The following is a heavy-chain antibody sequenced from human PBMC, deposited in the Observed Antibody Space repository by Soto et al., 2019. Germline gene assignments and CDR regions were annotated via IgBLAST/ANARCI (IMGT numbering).Heavy chain of an antibody. D-gene: IGHD3-9*01. J-gene: IGHJ2*01. CDR1: GGSFSGYY. Sequence: QVQLQQWGAGPLTPLETLSLTCGVSGGSFSGYYWAWIRPSPGKGLEWIGEINDRGSINYNPSLKSGVSISVDASKNHYSLALRSVTAADSAVYYCARESHDILTGPPWVWYFDLWGRGTLVTVSS. V-gene: IGHV4-34*01. CDR3: ARESHDILTGPPWVWYFDL. CDR2: INDRGSI.